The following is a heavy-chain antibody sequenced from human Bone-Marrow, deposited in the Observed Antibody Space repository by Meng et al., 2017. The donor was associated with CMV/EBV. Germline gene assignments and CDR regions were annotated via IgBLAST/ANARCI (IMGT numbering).Heavy chain of an antibody. CDR1: GYTFTVYY. J-gene: IGHJ3*02. CDR2: ISPNSGGT. V-gene: IGHV1-2*02. D-gene: IGHD2-8*01. CDR3: ARDVLYVTNAHGFDI. Sequence: ASVKVSCKASGYTFTVYYTHWVRQAPGQGLEWMGWISPNSGGTNYAQKFQGRVTMTRDTSISTVYMELSRLRSDDSAVYYCARDVLYVTNAHGFDIWGQGTRVTVSS.